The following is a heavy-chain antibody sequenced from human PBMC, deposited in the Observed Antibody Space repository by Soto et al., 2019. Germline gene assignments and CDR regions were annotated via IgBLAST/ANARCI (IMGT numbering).Heavy chain of an antibody. Sequence: GGSLRLSCAASGFTFSSYAMIWVRQAPGKGLEWVSAISGSGGSTYYADSVKGRFTISRDNSKNTLYLQMNSLRAEDTAVYYCAKDRVGQVLWFGELLSENENWFDPWGQGTLVTLSS. CDR1: GFTFSSYA. CDR3: AKDRVGQVLWFGELLSENENWFDP. D-gene: IGHD3-10*01. CDR2: ISGSGGST. V-gene: IGHV3-23*01. J-gene: IGHJ5*02.